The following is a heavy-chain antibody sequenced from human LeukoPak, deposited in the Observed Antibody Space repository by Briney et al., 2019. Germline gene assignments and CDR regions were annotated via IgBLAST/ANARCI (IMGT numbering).Heavy chain of an antibody. CDR3: ARRGAARGKNFDY. CDR2: INAGNGNT. D-gene: IGHD6-6*01. Sequence: ASVKVSCKASGYTFTSYAMHWVRQAPGQRLEWMGWINAGNGNTKYSQKFQGRVTITRDTSASTAYMELSSLRSEDTAVYYCARRGAARGKNFDYWGQGTLVTVSS. V-gene: IGHV1-3*01. CDR1: GYTFTSYA. J-gene: IGHJ4*02.